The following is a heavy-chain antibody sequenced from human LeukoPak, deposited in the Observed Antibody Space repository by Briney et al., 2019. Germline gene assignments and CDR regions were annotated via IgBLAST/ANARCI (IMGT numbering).Heavy chain of an antibody. D-gene: IGHD6-19*01. V-gene: IGHV4-39*07. Sequence: KPSETLSLTCTVSGGSISSSSYYWGWIRQPPGKGLEWIGSIYYSGSTYYNPSLKSRVTISVDTSKNQFSLKLRSVTAADTAVYYCASARSGWSLNYYYYYMDVWGKGTTVTVSS. CDR2: IYYSGST. J-gene: IGHJ6*03. CDR3: ASARSGWSLNYYYYYMDV. CDR1: GGSISSSSYY.